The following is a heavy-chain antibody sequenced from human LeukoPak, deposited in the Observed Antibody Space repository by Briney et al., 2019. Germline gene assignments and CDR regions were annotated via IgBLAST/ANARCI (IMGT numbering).Heavy chain of an antibody. J-gene: IGHJ3*02. CDR1: GGSISNYY. Sequence: SETLSLTCTASGGSISNYYWSWIRQPPGKGLEWIGYIHYSGSTNYNPSLKSRITISVDTSKNQFSLKLSSVTAADTAMYYCARGGYCTSASCYGDDAFDIWGQGTMVTVSS. CDR3: ARGGYCTSASCYGDDAFDI. D-gene: IGHD2-2*01. V-gene: IGHV4-59*01. CDR2: IHYSGST.